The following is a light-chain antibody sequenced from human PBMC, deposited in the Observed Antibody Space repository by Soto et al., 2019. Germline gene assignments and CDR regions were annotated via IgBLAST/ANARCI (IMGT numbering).Light chain of an antibody. J-gene: IGLJ2*01. CDR3: SSYAGSNNYVV. V-gene: IGLV2-8*01. CDR2: EVS. Sequence: QSALTQPPSASGSPGQSVTISCTGTSSDVGSYNYVSWYQQHPGKAPKLMISEVSKRPSGVPDRFSGSKSGNTASLTVSGLQAEDEADYYCSSYAGSNNYVVFGGGTKVTVL. CDR1: SSDVGSYNY.